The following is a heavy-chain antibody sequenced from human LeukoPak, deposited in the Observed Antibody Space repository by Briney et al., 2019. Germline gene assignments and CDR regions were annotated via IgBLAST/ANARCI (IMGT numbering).Heavy chain of an antibody. CDR3: AKSGRNYYYYMDV. CDR1: GFTFDDYG. J-gene: IGHJ6*03. Sequence: GGSLRLPCAASGFTFDDYGMSWVRQAPGKGLEWVSGINWNGGSTGYADSVKGRFTISRDNAKNSLYLQMNSLRAEDTAFYYCAKSGRNYYYYMDVWGKGTTVTVSS. D-gene: IGHD2-15*01. V-gene: IGHV3-20*04. CDR2: INWNGGST.